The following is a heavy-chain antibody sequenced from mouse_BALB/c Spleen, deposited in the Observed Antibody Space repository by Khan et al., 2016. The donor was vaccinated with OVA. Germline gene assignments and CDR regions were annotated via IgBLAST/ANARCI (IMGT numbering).Heavy chain of an antibody. V-gene: IGHV1S135*01. CDR1: GYSFTDYN. D-gene: IGHD2-1*01. CDR2: IDPYNGGT. Sequence: VRLQQSGPELVKPGASVQVSCKASGYSFTDYNIYWVKQSHGMSLEWIGYIDPYNGGTSYNQKFKGKATLTVDKSSATAFIHLISLTSEDSAVYYCARRGNYDFAYWGRGTLVTVSA. J-gene: IGHJ3*01. CDR3: ARRGNYDFAY.